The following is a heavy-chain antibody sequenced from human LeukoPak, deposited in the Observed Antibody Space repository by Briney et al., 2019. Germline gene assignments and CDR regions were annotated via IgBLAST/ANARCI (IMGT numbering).Heavy chain of an antibody. Sequence: GGSLRLSCAASGFTVSSNYMSWVRQAPGKGLEWVSVIYSGGSTYYADSVKGRFTISRDNSKNTLYLQMNSQRAEDTAVYYCARDSCSSTSCLGSYGMDVWGQGTTVTVSS. CDR1: GFTVSSNY. CDR3: ARDSCSSTSCLGSYGMDV. V-gene: IGHV3-53*01. CDR2: IYSGGST. J-gene: IGHJ6*02. D-gene: IGHD2-2*01.